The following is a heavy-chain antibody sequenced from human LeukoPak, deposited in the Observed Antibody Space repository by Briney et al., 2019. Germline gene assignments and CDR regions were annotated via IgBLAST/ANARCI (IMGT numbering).Heavy chain of an antibody. V-gene: IGHV4-59*01. D-gene: IGHD2-2*01. Sequence: SETLSLTCAVYGGSFSGYYWSWIRQPPGKGLEWIGYIYYSGSTNYNPSLKSRVTISVDTSKNQFSLKLSSVTAAGTAVYYCARRVGSYCSSTSCYYYGMDVWGQGTTVTVSS. CDR2: IYYSGST. CDR3: ARRVGSYCSSTSCYYYGMDV. CDR1: GGSFSGYY. J-gene: IGHJ6*02.